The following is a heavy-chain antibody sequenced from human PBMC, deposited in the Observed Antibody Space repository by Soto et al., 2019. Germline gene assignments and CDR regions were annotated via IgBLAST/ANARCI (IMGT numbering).Heavy chain of an antibody. CDR3: ASPPLYYDILTGSPGWYYFDY. CDR2: IGPSDSYT. D-gene: IGHD3-9*01. V-gene: IGHV5-10-1*01. J-gene: IGHJ4*02. CDR1: GYSFTSYW. Sequence: GESLKISCKGSGYSFTSYWISWVRQMPGKGLEWMGRIGPSDSYTNYSPSFQGHVTISADKSISTAYLQWSSLKASDTAMYYCASPPLYYDILTGSPGWYYFDYWGQGTLVTVSS.